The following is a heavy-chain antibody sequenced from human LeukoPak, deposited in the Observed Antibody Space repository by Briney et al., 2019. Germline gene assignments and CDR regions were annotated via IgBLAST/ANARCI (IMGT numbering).Heavy chain of an antibody. CDR2: IYTSGST. CDR1: GGSISSGSYY. V-gene: IGHV4-61*02. J-gene: IGHJ5*02. D-gene: IGHD3-10*01. CDR3: ARHVPPFMVRGVIAPYNWFDP. Sequence: SQTLSLTCTVSGGSISSGSYYWSWIRQPAGKGLEWIGRIYTSGSTNYNPSLKSRVTISVDTSKNQFSLKLSSVTAADAAVYYCARHVPPFMVRGVIAPYNWFDPWGQGTLVTVSS.